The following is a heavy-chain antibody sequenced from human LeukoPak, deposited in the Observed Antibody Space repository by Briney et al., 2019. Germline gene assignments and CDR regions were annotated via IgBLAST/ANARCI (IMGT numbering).Heavy chain of an antibody. V-gene: IGHV3-33*01. J-gene: IGHJ4*02. CDR2: IWYDGSNK. D-gene: IGHD6-19*01. Sequence: PGRSLRLSCAASGFTFSSYGMHWVRQAPGKGLEWVAVIWYDGSNKYYADSVKGRFTISRDNSKNTLYLQMNSLRAEDTAVYYCARFAWHGSGWYVCDYWGQGTLVTVSS. CDR1: GFTFSSYG. CDR3: ARFAWHGSGWYVCDY.